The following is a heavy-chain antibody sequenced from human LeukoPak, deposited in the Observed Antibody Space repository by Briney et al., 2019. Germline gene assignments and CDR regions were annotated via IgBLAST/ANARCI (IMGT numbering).Heavy chain of an antibody. CDR1: GFTVSSNY. J-gene: IGHJ3*02. D-gene: IGHD2-15*01. Sequence: GGSLRLSCAVSGFTVSSNYMSWVRQAPGKGLEWVSVIYSGGSTYYADSVKGRFTISRDNSKNTLYLQMNSLRAEDTAVYYCASDQRGCSGGSCYSRAFDIWGQGKMVTVSS. V-gene: IGHV3-53*01. CDR2: IYSGGST. CDR3: ASDQRGCSGGSCYSRAFDI.